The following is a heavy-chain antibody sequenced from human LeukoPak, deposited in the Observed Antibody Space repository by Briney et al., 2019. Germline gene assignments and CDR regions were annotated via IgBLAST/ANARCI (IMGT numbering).Heavy chain of an antibody. Sequence: SQTFSLTCAISGDSVSGSSAAWNWIRLSPSRGLEWLGKTYYRSKWYTDYEVSVKSRITINPDTCKNQFSLHLNSVTPEDTAVYYCVRERYGGYDFSRSGSYGFDYWGQGTPVTVSS. CDR3: VRERYGGYDFSRSGSYGFDY. V-gene: IGHV6-1*01. D-gene: IGHD5-12*01. CDR1: GDSVSGSSAA. CDR2: TYYRSKWYT. J-gene: IGHJ4*02.